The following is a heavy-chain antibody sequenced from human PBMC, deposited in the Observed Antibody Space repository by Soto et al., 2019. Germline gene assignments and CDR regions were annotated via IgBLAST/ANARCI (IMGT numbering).Heavy chain of an antibody. CDR1: GYTFTSYA. CDR3: ARDFSYDYVWGSYRAPAY. D-gene: IGHD3-16*02. J-gene: IGHJ4*02. Sequence: ASVKVSCKASGYTFTSYAMHWVRQAPGQRLEWMGWINAGNGNTKYSQKFQGRVTITRETSASTAYMELSSLRSEDTAVYYCARDFSYDYVWGSYRAPAYWGQGNLVTVS. CDR2: INAGNGNT. V-gene: IGHV1-3*01.